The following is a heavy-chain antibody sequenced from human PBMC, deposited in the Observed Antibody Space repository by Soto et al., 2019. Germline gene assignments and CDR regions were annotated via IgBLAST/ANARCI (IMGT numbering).Heavy chain of an antibody. Sequence: GGSLRLSCAASRFTFSNYWMTWVRQAPGKGLEWVANIKRDGSEKYYVDSVKGRFTISRDNAKNSLYLQMNSLRAEDTAVYYCARVWSGYYGNYYYYYGMDVWGQWPTVTVS. CDR1: RFTFSNYW. D-gene: IGHD3-3*01. CDR2: IKRDGSEK. V-gene: IGHV3-7*01. CDR3: ARVWSGYYGNYYYYYGMDV. J-gene: IGHJ6*02.